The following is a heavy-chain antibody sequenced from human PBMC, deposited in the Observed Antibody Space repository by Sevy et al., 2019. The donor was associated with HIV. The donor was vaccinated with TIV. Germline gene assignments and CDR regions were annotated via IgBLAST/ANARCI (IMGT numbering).Heavy chain of an antibody. J-gene: IGHJ4*02. CDR3: ARDEGGFDY. CDR1: GFTDSSNY. D-gene: IGHD1-26*01. V-gene: IGHV3-53*01. Sequence: GGSLRLSCAASGFTDSSNYMSRVRQAPWKGLEWVSVIYSGGSTYYADSVKGRFTISRDNSKNTLYLQMNSLRAEDTAVYYCARDEGGFDYWGQGTLVTVSS. CDR2: IYSGGST.